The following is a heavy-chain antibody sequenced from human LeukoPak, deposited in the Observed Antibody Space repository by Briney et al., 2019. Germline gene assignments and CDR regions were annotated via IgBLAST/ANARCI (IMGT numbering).Heavy chain of an antibody. J-gene: IGHJ4*02. V-gene: IGHV5-51*01. CDR1: GYTFTNFW. CDR2: IYPGDSNI. CDR3: ARRRYYYGSGSYYFDY. D-gene: IGHD3-10*01. Sequence: GESLKISCKGSGYTFTNFWIGWVRQMPEKGLEWMGIIYPGDSNIRYGPSFQGQVTISADKSISTAYLQWSSLKASDTAMYYCARRRYYYGSGSYYFDYWGQGTLVTVSS.